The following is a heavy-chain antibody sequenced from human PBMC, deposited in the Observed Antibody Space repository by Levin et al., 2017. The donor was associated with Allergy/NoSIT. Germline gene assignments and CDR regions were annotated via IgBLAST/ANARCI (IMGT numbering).Heavy chain of an antibody. CDR2: INHSGST. CDR1: GGSFSGYY. V-gene: IGHV4-34*01. D-gene: IGHD3-3*01. CDR3: AREREGSGYYYYYYYGMDV. Sequence: SETLSLTCAVYGGSFSGYYWSWIRQPPGKGLEWIGEINHSGSTNYNPSLKSRVTISVDTSKNQFSLKLSSVTAADTAVYYCAREREGSGYYYYYYYGMDVWGQGTTVTVSS. J-gene: IGHJ6*02.